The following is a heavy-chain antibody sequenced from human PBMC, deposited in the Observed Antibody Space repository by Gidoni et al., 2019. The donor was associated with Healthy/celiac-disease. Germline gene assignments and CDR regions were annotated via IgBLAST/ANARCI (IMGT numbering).Heavy chain of an antibody. CDR3: ARVSTRRFYDSSGYSCWFDP. J-gene: IGHJ5*02. CDR2: FNPNSGGT. Sequence: QVQLVQSGAEVKKPGASVNVSCKASGYTFTSYYMHCVRQATEHALKWVRRDPGAWLKWMGRFNPNSGGTSYAQKFQGRVTMTRDTSISTAYMELSRLRSDDTAVYYCARVSTRRFYDSSGYSCWFDPWGQGTLVTVSS. D-gene: IGHD3-22*01. V-gene: IGHV1-2*06. CDR1: GYTFTSYY.